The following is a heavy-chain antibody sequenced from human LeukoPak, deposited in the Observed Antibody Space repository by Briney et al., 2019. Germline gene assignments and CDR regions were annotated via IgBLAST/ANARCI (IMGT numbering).Heavy chain of an antibody. CDR1: GFTFSSYG. J-gene: IGHJ4*02. D-gene: IGHD6-19*01. CDR2: ISYDGSNK. CDR3: AKDEVLQWLVSPFDY. V-gene: IGHV3-30*18. Sequence: GRSLRLSCAASGFTFSSYGMHWVRQAPGKGLEWVAVISYDGSNKYYADSVKGRFTISRDNSKNTLYLQMNSLRAEDTAVYYCAKDEVLQWLVSPFDYWGQGTLVTVSS.